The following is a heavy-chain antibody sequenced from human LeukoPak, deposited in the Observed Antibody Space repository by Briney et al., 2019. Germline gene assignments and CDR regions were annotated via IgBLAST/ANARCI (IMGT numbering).Heavy chain of an antibody. CDR2: INGDVGST. V-gene: IGHV3-43*02. CDR3: AKDYDFWSGENWFDP. D-gene: IGHD3-3*01. J-gene: IGHJ5*02. Sequence: PGGSLRLSCAVSGFTSDDYAMQCVRQAPGKGQEWVSLINGDVGSTYYADSVKGRFTISRDNSKNSLYLQMNSLRTEDTALYYCAKDYDFWSGENWFDPWGQGTLVTVSS. CDR1: GFTSDDYA.